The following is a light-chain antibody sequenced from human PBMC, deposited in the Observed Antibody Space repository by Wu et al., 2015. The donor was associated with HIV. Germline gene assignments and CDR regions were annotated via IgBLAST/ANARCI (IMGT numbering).Light chain of an antibody. CDR1: QNIRKF. CDR3: QQSYSTVIT. Sequence: DIQMTQSPSSLSASIGDTVTITCRASQNIRKFLDWYQQKPGKAPKLLIFATSSLTKGVPPRFSGDGFGTEFTLTISSLQPEDFATYFCQQSYSTVITFGQGTRLEIK. V-gene: IGKV1-39*01. J-gene: IGKJ5*01. CDR2: ATS.